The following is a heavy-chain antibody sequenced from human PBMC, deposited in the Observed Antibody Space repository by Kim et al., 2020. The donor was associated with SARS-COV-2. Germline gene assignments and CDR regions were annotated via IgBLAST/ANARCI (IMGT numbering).Heavy chain of an antibody. J-gene: IGHJ4*02. CDR3: ARDLSSGLPGGFDY. V-gene: IGHV3-21*01. Sequence: VKGHFTISRDKSKNFVYLQMDTLRAEDTAIYYCARDLSSGLPGGFDYWGQGTLVTVSS. D-gene: IGHD6-19*01.